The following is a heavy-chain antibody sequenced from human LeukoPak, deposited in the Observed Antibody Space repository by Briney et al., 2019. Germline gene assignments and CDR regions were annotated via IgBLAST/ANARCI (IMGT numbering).Heavy chain of an antibody. CDR1: GYTFTGYY. CDR2: ISAYNGNT. Sequence: ASVKVSCKASGYTFTGYYMHWVRQAPGQGLEWMGWISAYNGNTNYAQKLQGRVTMTTDTSTSTAYMELRSLRSDDTAVYYCAREDSSSWYSPDYWGQGTLVTVSS. J-gene: IGHJ4*02. V-gene: IGHV1-18*04. CDR3: AREDSSSWYSPDY. D-gene: IGHD6-13*01.